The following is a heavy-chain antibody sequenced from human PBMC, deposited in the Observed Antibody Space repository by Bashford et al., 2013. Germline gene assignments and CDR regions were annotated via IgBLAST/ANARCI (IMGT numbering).Heavy chain of an antibody. Sequence: VRQAPGKGLVCVSRIKSDGSMTNYADSVKGRFTISRDNAKNTLYLQMNSLRAEDTAVYYCARGVCITVCQLVRVIWWGQGTMVTVS. CDR2: IKSDGSMT. CDR3: ARGVCITVCQLVRVIW. J-gene: IGHJ3*01. V-gene: IGHV3-74*01. D-gene: IGHD6-19*01.